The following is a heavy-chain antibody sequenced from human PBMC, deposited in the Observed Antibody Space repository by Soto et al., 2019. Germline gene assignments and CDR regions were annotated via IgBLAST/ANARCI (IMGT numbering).Heavy chain of an antibody. CDR2: IYYSGSN. Sequence: QVQLQESGPGLVKPSETLSLTCTVSGGSISSYYWCWIRQPPGKGLEWIGYIYYSGSNNYNPSLKSRVTISLGTSNNQFALKLGSVTAADTAAYYCARRYGSCFDYWGQGTLVTVSS. D-gene: IGHD5-18*01. J-gene: IGHJ4*02. CDR3: ARRYGSCFDY. CDR1: GGSISSYY. V-gene: IGHV4-59*08.